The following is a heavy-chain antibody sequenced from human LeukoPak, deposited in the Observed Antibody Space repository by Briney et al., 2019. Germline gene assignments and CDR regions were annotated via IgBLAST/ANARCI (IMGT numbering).Heavy chain of an antibody. J-gene: IGHJ3*02. CDR2: INPSGGST. V-gene: IGHV1-46*01. CDR3: AREGAYCGGDCYGNVAFDI. CDR1: GYTFSSHA. Sequence: WASVKVSCKAFGYTFSSHAMNWVRQAPGQGLEWMGIINPSGGSTSYAQKFQGRVTMTRDTSTSTVYMELSSLRSEDTAVYYCAREGAYCGGDCYGNVAFDIWGQGTMVTVSS. D-gene: IGHD2-21*02.